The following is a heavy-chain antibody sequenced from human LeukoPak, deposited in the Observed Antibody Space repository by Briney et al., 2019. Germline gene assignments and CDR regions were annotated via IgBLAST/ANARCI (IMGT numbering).Heavy chain of an antibody. CDR3: AKGDSGSYYNAPFDY. Sequence: GGSLRLSCAASGFTFDDYAMHWVRQAPGKGLEWVSGISWNSGSIGYADSVKGRFTISRDNAKNSLYLQMNSLRAEDMALYYCAKGDSGSYYNAPFDYWGQGTLVTVSS. D-gene: IGHD3-10*01. J-gene: IGHJ4*02. CDR1: GFTFDDYA. CDR2: ISWNSGSI. V-gene: IGHV3-9*03.